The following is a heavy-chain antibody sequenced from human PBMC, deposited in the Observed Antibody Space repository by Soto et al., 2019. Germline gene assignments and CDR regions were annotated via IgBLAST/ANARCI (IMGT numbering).Heavy chain of an antibody. V-gene: IGHV3-23*01. Sequence: EEQLLELGGGLVQPGGSLRLSCAASGFNFSNYAMNWVRQAPGKGLEWVSGIVDTGGRTFYADSVKGRFTISRDNSKNTLYLQMSSLRVEDTAVYYCAPVPAATSYYGTDVWGQGTTVTVSS. CDR3: APVPAATSYYGTDV. CDR1: GFNFSNYA. CDR2: IVDTGGRT. D-gene: IGHD6-13*01. J-gene: IGHJ6*02.